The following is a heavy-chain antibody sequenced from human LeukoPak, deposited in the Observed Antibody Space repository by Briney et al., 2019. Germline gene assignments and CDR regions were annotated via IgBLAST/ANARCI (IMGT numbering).Heavy chain of an antibody. J-gene: IGHJ4*02. CDR2: INPNSGGT. D-gene: IGHD3-16*01. Sequence: GASVEVSCKASGYTFTGYYVHWVRQAPGQGLEWMGWINPNSGGTNYAQKFQGRVTMTRDTSISTAYMELSRLRSDDTAVYYCARASPVWGTSFDYWGQGTLFTVSS. CDR1: GYTFTGYY. CDR3: ARASPVWGTSFDY. V-gene: IGHV1-2*02.